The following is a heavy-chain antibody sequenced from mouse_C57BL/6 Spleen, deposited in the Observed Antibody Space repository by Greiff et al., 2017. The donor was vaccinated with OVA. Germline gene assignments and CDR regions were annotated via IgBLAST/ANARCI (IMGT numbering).Heavy chain of an antibody. D-gene: IGHD2-2*01. CDR3: ANGGYPGYYAMDY. J-gene: IGHJ4*01. Sequence: QVQLQQPGAELVKPGASVKVSCKASGYTFTSYWMHWVKQRPGQGLEWIGRIHPSDSDTNYNQKFKGKATLTVDKSSSTAYMQLISLTSEDSAVYYCANGGYPGYYAMDYWGQGTSVTVSS. CDR1: GYTFTSYW. V-gene: IGHV1-74*01. CDR2: IHPSDSDT.